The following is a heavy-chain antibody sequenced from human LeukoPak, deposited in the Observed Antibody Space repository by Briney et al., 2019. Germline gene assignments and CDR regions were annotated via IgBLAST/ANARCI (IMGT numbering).Heavy chain of an antibody. CDR1: GGTFSSYA. D-gene: IGHD6-13*01. CDR3: ARVTAAAGTLYYYYMDV. Sequence: SVKVSCKASGGTFSSYAISWVRQAPGQGLEWMGGIIPIFGTANYAQKFQGRVTTTADETTSTAYMELSSLRSEDTAVYYCARVTAAAGTLYYYYMDVWGKGTTVTVSS. V-gene: IGHV1-69*13. J-gene: IGHJ6*03. CDR2: IIPIFGTA.